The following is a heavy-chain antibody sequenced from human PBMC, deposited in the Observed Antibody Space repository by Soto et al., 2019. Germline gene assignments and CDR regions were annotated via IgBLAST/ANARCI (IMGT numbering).Heavy chain of an antibody. D-gene: IGHD3-10*01. CDR1: GGSISSGGYY. CDR3: ARGVTMVRGVIHTPYFDY. V-gene: IGHV4-31*03. Sequence: PSETLSLTCTVSGGSISSGGYYWSWIRQHPGKGLEWIGYIYYSESTYYNPSLKSRVTISVDTSKNQFSLKLSSVTAADTAVYYCARGVTMVRGVIHTPYFDYWGQGTLVTVSS. CDR2: IYYSEST. J-gene: IGHJ4*02.